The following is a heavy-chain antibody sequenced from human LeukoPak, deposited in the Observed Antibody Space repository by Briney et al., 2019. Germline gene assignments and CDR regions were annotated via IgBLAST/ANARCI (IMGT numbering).Heavy chain of an antibody. CDR1: GGSFSGYY. V-gene: IGHV4-34*01. CDR3: ARLTYYDFWSGYYDYYFDY. J-gene: IGHJ4*02. CDR2: INHSGST. Sequence: PSETLSLTCAVYGGSFSGYYWSWIRQPPGKGLEWIGEINHSGSTNYNPSLKSRVTISVDTSKNQFSLKLSSVTAADTAVHYCARLTYYDFWSGYYDYYFDYWGQGTLVTVSS. D-gene: IGHD3-3*01.